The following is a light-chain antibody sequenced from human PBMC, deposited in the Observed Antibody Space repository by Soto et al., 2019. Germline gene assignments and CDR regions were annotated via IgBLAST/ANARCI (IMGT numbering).Light chain of an antibody. CDR3: QQRGNWAIT. CDR2: GAS. Sequence: EIVLTQSPGTLSLSPGERATLSCRASQSVSNNYLAWYQQKPGQAPRLLIYGASTRATGIPARFSGSGSGTEFTLTISSLQSEDFAVYYCQQRGNWAITFGQGTRLEIK. V-gene: IGKV3D-20*02. CDR1: QSVSNNY. J-gene: IGKJ5*01.